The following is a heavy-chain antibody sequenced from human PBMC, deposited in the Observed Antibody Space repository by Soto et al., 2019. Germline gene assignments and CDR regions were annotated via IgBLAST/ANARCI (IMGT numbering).Heavy chain of an antibody. CDR1: GGTFSSYA. Sequence: AASVKVSCKASGGTFSSYAISWVRQAPGQGLEWMGGIIPIFGTANYAQKFQGRVTITADESTSTAYMELSSLRSEDTAVYYCARQSYDSSGYYYFDYWGQGTLVTVSS. CDR2: IIPIFGTA. D-gene: IGHD3-22*01. V-gene: IGHV1-69*13. CDR3: ARQSYDSSGYYYFDY. J-gene: IGHJ4*02.